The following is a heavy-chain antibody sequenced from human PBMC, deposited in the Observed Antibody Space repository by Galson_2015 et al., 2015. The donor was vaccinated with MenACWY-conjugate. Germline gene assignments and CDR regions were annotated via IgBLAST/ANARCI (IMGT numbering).Heavy chain of an antibody. V-gene: IGHV3-48*02. J-gene: IGHJ4*02. CDR2: ISITSSTI. Sequence: SLRLSCAASGFTFSDYTMNWVRQAPGKGLEWVSYISITSSTIYYADSVKGRFTISRDNAKKSLYLQMNSLRDEDTAVYYCARGQWFGELLTYYFEYWGQGTLVTVSS. D-gene: IGHD3-10*01. CDR3: ARGQWFGELLTYYFEY. CDR1: GFTFSDYT.